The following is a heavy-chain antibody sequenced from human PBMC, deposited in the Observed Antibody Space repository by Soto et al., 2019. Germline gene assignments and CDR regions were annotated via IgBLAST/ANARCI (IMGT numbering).Heavy chain of an antibody. V-gene: IGHV1-69*04. CDR1: GGTFSSYT. Sequence: ASVKVSYKASGGTFSSYTISWVRQAPGQGLEWMGRIIPILGIANYAQKFQGRVTITADKSTSTAYMELSSLRSEDTAVYYCARDLTVTTPSDYWGQGTLVTVSS. D-gene: IGHD4-4*01. J-gene: IGHJ4*02. CDR3: ARDLTVTTPSDY. CDR2: IIPILGIA.